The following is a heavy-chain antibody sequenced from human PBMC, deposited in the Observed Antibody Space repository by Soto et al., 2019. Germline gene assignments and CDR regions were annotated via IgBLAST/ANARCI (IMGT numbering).Heavy chain of an antibody. CDR1: GFTFSSYA. J-gene: IGHJ4*02. Sequence: EVQLLESGGGLVQPGGSLRLSCAASGFTFSSYAMSWVRQAPGKGLEWVSAISGSGGSTYYADSVKGRFTISRDNSKNTLYLLKNSLRAEDTAVYYCAKGPVFYDSSGTTDYWGQGTLVTVSS. V-gene: IGHV3-23*01. D-gene: IGHD3-22*01. CDR3: AKGPVFYDSSGTTDY. CDR2: ISGSGGST.